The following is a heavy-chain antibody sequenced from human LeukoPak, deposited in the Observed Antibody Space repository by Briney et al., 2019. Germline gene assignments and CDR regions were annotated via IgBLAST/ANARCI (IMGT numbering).Heavy chain of an antibody. CDR1: GFSFSNYW. J-gene: IGHJ4*02. Sequence: GVSLRLSCEASGFSFSNYWMTWVRQAPGKGLEWVADINQNGGQSYYVDSVKGRFTLSRDNAKNSLFLQLNSLRAEDTAVYYCVKNSGWYCLDYWGQGITVIVSS. D-gene: IGHD6-13*01. CDR3: VKNSGWYCLDY. V-gene: IGHV3-7*03. CDR2: INQNGGQS.